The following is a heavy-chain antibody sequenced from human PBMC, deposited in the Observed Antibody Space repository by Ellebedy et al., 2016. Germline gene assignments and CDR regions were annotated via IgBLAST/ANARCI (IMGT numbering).Heavy chain of an antibody. J-gene: IGHJ6*03. CDR1: ETNLPSYW. CDR3: ARHRESSSPQYYYYHYMDV. CDR2: IFPGDSDT. Sequence: GESLKISXKGPETNLPSYWIVWVRQMPGKGLEWMGIIFPGDSDTRYNPSFQGQITISADKSISTAYLQWSSLKASDTAMYYCARHRESSSPQYYYYHYMDVWGKGTTVTISS. V-gene: IGHV5-51*01. D-gene: IGHD6-6*01.